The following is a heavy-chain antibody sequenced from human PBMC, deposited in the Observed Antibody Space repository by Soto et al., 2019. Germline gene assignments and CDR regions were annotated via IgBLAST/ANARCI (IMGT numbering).Heavy chain of an antibody. Sequence: PSETLSLTCTVSGGSISSSSYYWGWIRQPPGKGLEWIGSIYYSGSTYYNPSLKSRVTISVDTSKNQFSLRLSSVTAADTAVYYCARLPELYGDFDYWGQGTLVTVSS. CDR2: IYYSGST. CDR3: ARLPELYGDFDY. CDR1: GGSISSSSYY. J-gene: IGHJ4*02. V-gene: IGHV4-39*01. D-gene: IGHD2-2*01.